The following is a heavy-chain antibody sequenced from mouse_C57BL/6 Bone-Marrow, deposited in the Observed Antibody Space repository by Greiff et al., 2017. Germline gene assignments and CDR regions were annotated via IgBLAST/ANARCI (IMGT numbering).Heavy chain of an antibody. CDR1: GYTFTSYW. V-gene: IGHV1-52*01. CDR3: ARSGSSYDY. CDR2: IDPSDSET. D-gene: IGHD1-1*01. Sequence: QVHVKQPGAELVRPGSSVKLSCKASGYTFTSYWMHWVKQRPIQGLEWIGNIDPSDSETHYNQKFKDKATLTVDKSSSTAYMQLSSLTSEDSAVYYCARSGSSYDYWGQGTTLTVSS. J-gene: IGHJ2*01.